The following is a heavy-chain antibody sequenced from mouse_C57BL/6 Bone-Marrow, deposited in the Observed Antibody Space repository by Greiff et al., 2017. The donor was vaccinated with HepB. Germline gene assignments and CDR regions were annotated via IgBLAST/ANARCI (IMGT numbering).Heavy chain of an antibody. J-gene: IGHJ3*01. CDR2: INPNNGGT. CDR3: AREDDPSAWFAY. CDR1: GYTFTDYN. Sequence: VQLKQSGPELVKPGASVKIPCKASGYTFTDYNMDWVKQSHGKSLEWIGDINPNNGGTIYNQKFKGKATLTVDKSSSTAYMELRSLTSEDTAVYYCAREDDPSAWFAYWGQGTLVTVSA. D-gene: IGHD6-1*01. V-gene: IGHV1-18*01.